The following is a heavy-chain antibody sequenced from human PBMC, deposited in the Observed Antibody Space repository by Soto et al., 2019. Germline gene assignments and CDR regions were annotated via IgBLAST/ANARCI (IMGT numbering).Heavy chain of an antibody. CDR3: ARGGARYYDFWSGYYTSPYYYGMDV. CDR1: GGSFSGYY. Sequence: QVQLQQWGAGLLKPSETLSLTSAVYGGSFSGYYWSWIRQPPGKGLEWIGEINHSGSTNYNPSLKSRVTISVDTSKHQFSLKLSSVTAADTAVYYCARGGARYYDFWSGYYTSPYYYGMDVWGQGTTVTVSS. J-gene: IGHJ6*02. CDR2: INHSGST. D-gene: IGHD3-3*01. V-gene: IGHV4-34*01.